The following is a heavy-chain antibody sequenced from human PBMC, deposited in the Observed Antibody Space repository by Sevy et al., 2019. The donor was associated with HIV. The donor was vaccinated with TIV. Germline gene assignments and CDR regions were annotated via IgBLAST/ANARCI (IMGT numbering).Heavy chain of an antibody. CDR2: ISYDGSNK. Sequence: GGSLRLPCAASGFTFSSYGMHWVRQAPGKGLEWVAVISYDGSNKYYADSVKGRFTISRDNSKNTLYLQMNSLRAEDTAVYYCAKDFRYSGSYYLDYWGQGTLVTVSS. CDR3: AKDFRYSGSYYLDY. J-gene: IGHJ4*02. V-gene: IGHV3-30*18. CDR1: GFTFSSYG. D-gene: IGHD1-26*01.